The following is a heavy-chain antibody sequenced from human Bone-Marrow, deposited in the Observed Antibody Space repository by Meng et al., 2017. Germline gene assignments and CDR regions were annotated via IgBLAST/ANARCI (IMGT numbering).Heavy chain of an antibody. CDR2: INPNSGGT. CDR3: ARDSRRRHVFRPNTPLVPDYFDY. CDR1: GYTFTGYY. J-gene: IGHJ4*02. Sequence: ASVKVSCKASGYTFTGYYMHWVRQAPGQGLEWMGRINPNSGGTNYAQKFQGRVTMTRDTSISTAYMELSRLRSDDTAVYYCARDSRRRHVFRPNTPLVPDYFDYWGQGTLVTVSS. D-gene: IGHD6-13*01. V-gene: IGHV1-2*06.